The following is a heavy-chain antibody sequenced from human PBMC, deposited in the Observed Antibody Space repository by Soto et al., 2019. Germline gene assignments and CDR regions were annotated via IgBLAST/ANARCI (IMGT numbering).Heavy chain of an antibody. CDR1: GYTFTSYG. J-gene: IGHJ5*02. V-gene: IGHV1-18*01. D-gene: IGHD3-22*01. CDR3: ARGVYYDSTQTWRVWFDP. Sequence: QVQLVQSGAEVKKPGASVKVSCKASGYTFTSYGISWVRQAPGQGLEWMGWISAYNGNTNYAQKLQGRVTMTTDTSTSTAYMELRSLRSGDTAVYYCARGVYYDSTQTWRVWFDPWDQGTLVTVSS. CDR2: ISAYNGNT.